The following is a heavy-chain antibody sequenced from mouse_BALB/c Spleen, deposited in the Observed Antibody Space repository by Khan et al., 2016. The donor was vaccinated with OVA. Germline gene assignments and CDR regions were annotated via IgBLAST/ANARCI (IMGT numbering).Heavy chain of an antibody. J-gene: IGHJ3*01. V-gene: IGHV5-6*01. Sequence: EVELVESGGDLVKPGGSLKLSCAASGFTFSSYSMSWVRQTPDKRLEWVATISSGGDYTYYPDSVKGRFTISRDNAKNTLYLQMSSLKSEDTAMCYCASQLTGWFAYWGQGTLVTVSA. CDR3: ASQLTGWFAY. CDR1: GFTFSSYS. D-gene: IGHD4-1*01. CDR2: ISSGGDYT.